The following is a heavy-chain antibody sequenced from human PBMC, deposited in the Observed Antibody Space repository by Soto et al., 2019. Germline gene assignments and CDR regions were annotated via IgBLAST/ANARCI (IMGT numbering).Heavy chain of an antibody. CDR1: GFTFSIYA. CDR3: VKGEYYYDSSGYYPFDY. CDR2: ISTNGGST. Sequence: PGGSLRLSCSASGFTFSIYAMHWVRQAPGKGLEYVSSISTNGGSTHYADSVKGRFTISRDNSKNTQYLQMSSLRADDTAVHYCVKGEYYYDSSGYYPFDYWGQGT. D-gene: IGHD3-22*01. V-gene: IGHV3-64D*06. J-gene: IGHJ4*02.